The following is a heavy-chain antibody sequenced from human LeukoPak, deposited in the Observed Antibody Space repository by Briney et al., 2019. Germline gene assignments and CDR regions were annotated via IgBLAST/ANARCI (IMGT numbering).Heavy chain of an antibody. CDR3: ARDPGGIVLMVYAIDH. CDR1: VYTFTGYY. Sequence: ASVKVSCKASVYTFTGYYVHWVRQAPGQGLEWMGWINPNNGGTNYAQRFQGRVTMTRDTSISTVYMELSRLRSDDTAVYYCARDPGGIVLMVYAIDHWGQGTLVTVPS. V-gene: IGHV1-2*02. D-gene: IGHD2-8*01. J-gene: IGHJ4*02. CDR2: INPNNGGT.